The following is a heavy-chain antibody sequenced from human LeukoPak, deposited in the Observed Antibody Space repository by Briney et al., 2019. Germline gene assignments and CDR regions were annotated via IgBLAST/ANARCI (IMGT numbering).Heavy chain of an antibody. CDR3: ARHLVSKNYPEY. D-gene: IGHD2-21*01. J-gene: IGHJ4*02. CDR1: GVSIGGYS. V-gene: IGHV4-59*08. CDR2: IYNTGST. Sequence: SETLSRTCAVSGVSIGGYSWSWIRQSPGKGLEWMGFIYNTGSTKYNPSLESRATMSVDTSKNQFSLNLISLTAADTAVYFCARHLVSKNYPEYWGQGILVSASS.